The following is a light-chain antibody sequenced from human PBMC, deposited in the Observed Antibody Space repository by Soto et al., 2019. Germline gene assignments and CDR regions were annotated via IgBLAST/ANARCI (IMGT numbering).Light chain of an antibody. J-gene: IGKJ5*01. V-gene: IGKV3-15*01. CDR1: QSVRSN. CDR3: QQRSRWTVT. CDR2: AAS. Sequence: EIVMTQSPATLSVSPGERATLSCRASQSVRSNLAWYQQKPGQAPRVVIYAASTRETGIPDRFSGSVSGTEFTLTISRLEPEDFAVYYCQQRSRWTVTFGQGTRLEIK.